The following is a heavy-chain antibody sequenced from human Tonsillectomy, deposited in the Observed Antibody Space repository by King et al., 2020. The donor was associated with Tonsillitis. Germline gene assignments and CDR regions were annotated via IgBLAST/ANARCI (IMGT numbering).Heavy chain of an antibody. V-gene: IGHV3-21*01. Sequence: VQLVESGGGLVKPGGSLRLSCAASGFTFSSYSMNWVRQAPEKGLEWVSSISSSSSYIYYADSVKGRFTNYRDNANNSLYRQMNSLRAEDTAVYYCAIDQQLIRWGQGTLVTVSS. CDR3: AIDQQLIR. D-gene: IGHD6-13*01. J-gene: IGHJ4*02. CDR1: GFTFSSYS. CDR2: ISSSSSYI.